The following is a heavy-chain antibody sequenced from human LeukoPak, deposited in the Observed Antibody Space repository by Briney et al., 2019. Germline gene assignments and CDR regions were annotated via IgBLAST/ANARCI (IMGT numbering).Heavy chain of an antibody. V-gene: IGHV4-39*01. CDR2: IYYSGST. CDR3: XXXXXYDTSGARKSWFGP. D-gene: IGHD3-22*01. J-gene: IGHJ5*02. CDR1: GGSISSSSYY. Sequence: PSETLSLTCTVSGGSISSSSYYWGWIRQPPGKGLEWIGSIYYSGSTYYNPSLKSRVTISVDTSKNQFSLKLSSVTAADTAVYXXXXXXXYDTSGARKSWFGPWGQGTLVTVSP.